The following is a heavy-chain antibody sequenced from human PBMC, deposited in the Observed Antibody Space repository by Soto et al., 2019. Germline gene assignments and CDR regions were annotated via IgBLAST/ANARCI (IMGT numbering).Heavy chain of an antibody. Sequence: ASWRVSIKGSGYTVTGYNMHGVRQATGQGLEWMGWINPNSGGTNYAQKFQGRVTMTRDTSISTAYMELSRLRSDDTAVYYCARVGSGYDWYYYYGMDVWGQGTTVTVSS. V-gene: IGHV1-2*02. J-gene: IGHJ6*02. CDR2: INPNSGGT. D-gene: IGHD5-12*01. CDR1: GYTVTGYN. CDR3: ARVGSGYDWYYYYGMDV.